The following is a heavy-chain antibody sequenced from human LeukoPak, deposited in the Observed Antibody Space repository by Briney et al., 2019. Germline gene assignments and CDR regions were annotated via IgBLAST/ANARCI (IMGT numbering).Heavy chain of an antibody. J-gene: IGHJ6*04. D-gene: IGHD3-10*02. CDR1: GFTFSSYS. CDR3: AERGITMIGGV. CDR2: ISSSSSTI. Sequence: PGGSLRLSCAASGFTFSSYSMNWVRQAPGKGLEWVSYISSSSSTIYYADSVKGRFTISRDNAKNSMYLQMNSLRAEDRAGYYCAERGITMIGGVWGKGTTVTISS. V-gene: IGHV3-48*01.